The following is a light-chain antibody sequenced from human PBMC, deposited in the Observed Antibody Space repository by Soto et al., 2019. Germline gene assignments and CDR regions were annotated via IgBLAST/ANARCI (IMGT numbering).Light chain of an antibody. V-gene: IGKV3D-20*02. J-gene: IGKJ5*01. Sequence: EIVLTQSPGTLSLSPGERATLSCRASQSVSSSYLAWYQQKPGQAPRLLIYGASSRASGIPARFSGSGSGTDFTLTISSLDPEDSAVYYCQQRSNRPLTFGQGTRLEIK. CDR2: GAS. CDR3: QQRSNRPLT. CDR1: QSVSSSY.